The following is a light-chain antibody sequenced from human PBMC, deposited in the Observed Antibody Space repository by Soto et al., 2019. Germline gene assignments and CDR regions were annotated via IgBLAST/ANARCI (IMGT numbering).Light chain of an antibody. CDR2: GAS. Sequence: EIVMTQSPATLSVSPGERATLSCRASHGVSSNLAWYQQQPGQAPRLLIYGASTRATGIPARFSGSGSGTEFTLTISRLQSEDFAVYYCQQYNNWPQTFGQGTKVDI. CDR3: QQYNNWPQT. J-gene: IGKJ1*01. CDR1: HGVSSN. V-gene: IGKV3-15*01.